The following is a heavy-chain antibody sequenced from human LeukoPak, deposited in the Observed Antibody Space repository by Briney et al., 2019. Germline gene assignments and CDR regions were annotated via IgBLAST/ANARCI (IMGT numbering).Heavy chain of an antibody. CDR2: FDPEDGET. J-gene: IGHJ5*02. Sequence: ASVKVSCKASGYTFTGYYMHWVRQAPGKGLEGMGGFDPEDGETIYAQKFQGRVTMTEDTSTDTAYMELSSLRSEDMAVYYCARDNSVEDTAWWFDPWGQGTLVTVSS. CDR1: GYTFTGYY. CDR3: ARDNSVEDTAWWFDP. D-gene: IGHD4-23*01. V-gene: IGHV1-24*01.